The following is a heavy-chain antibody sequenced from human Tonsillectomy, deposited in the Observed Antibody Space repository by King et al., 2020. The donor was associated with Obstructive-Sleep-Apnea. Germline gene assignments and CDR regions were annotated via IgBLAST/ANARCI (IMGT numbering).Heavy chain of an antibody. CDR3: ARRLGYSCGL. CDR1: GYTFTSYD. Sequence: VQLVESGAEVKKPGASVKVSCKASGYTFTSYDIIWVRQATGQGLEWTGWMNPNSGNTGYAQKFQGRVTMARNISISTAYMEVSSLRSEDTAVYFCARRLGYSCGLWGQGTLVTVSS. CDR2: MNPNSGNT. V-gene: IGHV1-8*01. D-gene: IGHD5-18*01. J-gene: IGHJ4*02.